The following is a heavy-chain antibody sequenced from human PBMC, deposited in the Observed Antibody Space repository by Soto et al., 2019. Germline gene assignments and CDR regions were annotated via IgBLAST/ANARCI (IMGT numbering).Heavy chain of an antibody. CDR1: GGSISSYY. J-gene: IGHJ6*02. CDR2: IYYSGST. CDR3: ARDWMVRGYYYYGMDV. D-gene: IGHD3-10*01. Sequence: SETLSLTCTVSGGSISSYYWSWIRQPPGKGLEWIGYIYYSGSTNYNPSLKSRVTISVDTSKNQFSLKLSSVTAADTAVYYCARDWMVRGYYYYGMDVWGQGTTVTVSS. V-gene: IGHV4-59*01.